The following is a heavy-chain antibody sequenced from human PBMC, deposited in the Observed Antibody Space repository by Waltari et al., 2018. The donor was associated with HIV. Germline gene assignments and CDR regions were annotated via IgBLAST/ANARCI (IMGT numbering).Heavy chain of an antibody. J-gene: IGHJ6*02. CDR3: ARDRTATSRGNGMDV. V-gene: IGHV3-33*01. CDR1: GFTFNNNA. Sequence: QVQLVESGGGVVQPGTSLRLSCAASGFTFNNNARHWVRQAPGKGLEWVAVIWYDGRNKYYSDSVKGRFSITRDTSKNTLSLEMNSLRAEDTGIYYCARDRTATSRGNGMDVWGPGTTVIVSS. CDR2: IWYDGRNK. D-gene: IGHD1-1*01.